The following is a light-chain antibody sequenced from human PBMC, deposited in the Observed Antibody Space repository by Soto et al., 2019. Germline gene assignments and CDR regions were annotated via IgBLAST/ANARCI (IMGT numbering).Light chain of an antibody. CDR1: QSVSSSY. CDR3: QQYGSSPRFT. J-gene: IGKJ3*01. V-gene: IGKV3-20*01. CDR2: GAS. Sequence: EIVLTQSPGTLSLSPGERATLSCRASQSVSSSYLAWYQQKPGQAPSLLIYGASTRSTGSPDRFSGSGSGTDFTLTISRLEPEDFAVNYCQQYGSSPRFTFGPGTKVDIK.